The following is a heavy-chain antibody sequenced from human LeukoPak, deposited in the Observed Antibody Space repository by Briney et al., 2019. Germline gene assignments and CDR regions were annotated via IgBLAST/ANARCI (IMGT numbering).Heavy chain of an antibody. V-gene: IGHV4-59*01. J-gene: IGHJ3*02. D-gene: IGHD5-18*01. CDR1: AGSISSYY. CDR3: ARDLGYSYGADAFDI. Sequence: PSETLSLTCTVYAGSISSYYWSWIRQPPGKGLEWIGYIHYSGSTNYNPSLKSRVPISVDTSKNQFSLKLSSVTAADAAEYYCARDLGYSYGADAFDIWGQGTMVTVSS. CDR2: IHYSGST.